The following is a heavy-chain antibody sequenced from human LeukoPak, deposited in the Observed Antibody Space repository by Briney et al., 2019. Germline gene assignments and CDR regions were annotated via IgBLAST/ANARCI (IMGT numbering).Heavy chain of an antibody. CDR2: IYQDGSKK. V-gene: IGHV3-7*03. Sequence: GGSLRLSCAASGFMFSNYWMNWVRQAPGKGPEWVANIYQDGSKKNYVDSVKGRFTISRDNGKNSLYLQMNSLRAEDTAVYYCACTNTLDVWGKGATVTVSS. D-gene: IGHD2-8*01. CDR3: ACTNTLDV. CDR1: GFMFSNYW. J-gene: IGHJ6*04.